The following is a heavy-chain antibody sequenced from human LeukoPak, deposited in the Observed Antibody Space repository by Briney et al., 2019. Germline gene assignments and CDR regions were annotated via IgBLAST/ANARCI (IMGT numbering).Heavy chain of an antibody. CDR1: GGTFSSYT. D-gene: IGHD2-2*01. V-gene: IGHV1-69*01. J-gene: IGHJ5*02. CDR2: IIPIFGTA. CDR3: ARDHCSSTSCYYLTDPPFDP. Sequence: SVKVSCKASGGTFSSYTISWVRQAPGQGLEWMGGIIPIFGTANYAQKFQGRVTITADESTSTAYMELSSLRSEDTAVYYCARDHCSSTSCYYLTDPPFDPWGQGTLVTVSS.